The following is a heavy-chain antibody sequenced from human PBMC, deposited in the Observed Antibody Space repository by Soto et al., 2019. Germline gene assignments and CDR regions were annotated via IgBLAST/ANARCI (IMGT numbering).Heavy chain of an antibody. V-gene: IGHV1-18*01. CDR1: GYTCTSYG. J-gene: IGHJ4*02. Sequence: ASVKVSCKASGYTCTSYGISWVRQTPGQGLEWMGWISAYNGNTNYAQKLQGRVTMTTDTSTSTAYMELRSLRSDDTAVYYCARDCSGGSCYSGVGGYFDYWGQGTLVTVSS. D-gene: IGHD2-15*01. CDR2: ISAYNGNT. CDR3: ARDCSGGSCYSGVGGYFDY.